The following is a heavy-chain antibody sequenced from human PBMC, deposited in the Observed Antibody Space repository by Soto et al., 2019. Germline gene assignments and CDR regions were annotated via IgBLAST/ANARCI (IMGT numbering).Heavy chain of an antibody. CDR2: ISAYKGNT. Sequence: ASVKVSCKASGYTFTSYGISWVRQAPGQGLEWMGWISAYKGNTNYAQKLQGRVTMTTDTSKNTLYLQMNSLRAEDTAVYYCAKENGYSSTWFEFDYWGQGTLVTVSS. V-gene: IGHV1-18*01. J-gene: IGHJ4*02. CDR1: GYTFTSYG. CDR3: AKENGYSSTWFEFDY. D-gene: IGHD6-13*01.